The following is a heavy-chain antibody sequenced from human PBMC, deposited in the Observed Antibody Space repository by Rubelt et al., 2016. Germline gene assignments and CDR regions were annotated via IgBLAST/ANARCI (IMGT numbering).Heavy chain of an antibody. CDR2: IYTSGST. Sequence: QLQESGPGLVKPSQTLSLTCPVSGGSISSGGYYWSWIRQPAGKGLEWIGRIYTSGSTNYNPSLKSRVTMSVETSKNQFSLKLSSVTAADTAVYYCARETQPTVTTRGEVDYWGQGTLVTVSS. J-gene: IGHJ4*02. V-gene: IGHV4-61*02. CDR1: GGSISSGGYY. CDR3: ARETQPTVTTRGEVDY. D-gene: IGHD4-17*01.